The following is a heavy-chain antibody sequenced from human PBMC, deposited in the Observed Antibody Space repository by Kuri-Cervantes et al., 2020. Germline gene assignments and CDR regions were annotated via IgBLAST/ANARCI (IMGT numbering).Heavy chain of an antibody. Sequence: SQTLSLTCAVYGGSFSGYYWSWIRQPPGKGLEWIGEINHSGSTNYNPSLKSRVTISVDTSKNQFSLKLSSVTAADTAVYYCARGRYYYGRNWFDPWGQGTLVTVSS. J-gene: IGHJ5*02. CDR3: ARGRYYYGRNWFDP. D-gene: IGHD3-10*01. CDR2: INHSGST. CDR1: GGSFSGYY. V-gene: IGHV4-34*01.